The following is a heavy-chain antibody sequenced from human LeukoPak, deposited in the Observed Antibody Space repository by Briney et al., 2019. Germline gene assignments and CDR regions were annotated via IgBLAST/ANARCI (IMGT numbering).Heavy chain of an antibody. Sequence: GGSLRLSCAASGFTFSSYGMHWVRQAPGKELEWVAFIRYDGSNKYYANSVKGRFTISRDNSKNTLYLQMNSLRAEDTAVYYCARVEEGPSGSYYGDAFGSWGQGATVTAAS. CDR2: IRYDGSNK. CDR3: ARVEEGPSGSYYGDAFGS. J-gene: IGHJ3*02. D-gene: IGHD1-26*01. V-gene: IGHV3-30*02. CDR1: GFTFSSYG.